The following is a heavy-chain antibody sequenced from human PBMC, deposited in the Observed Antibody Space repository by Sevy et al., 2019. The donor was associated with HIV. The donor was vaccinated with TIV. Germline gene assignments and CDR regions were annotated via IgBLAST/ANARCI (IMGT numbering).Heavy chain of an antibody. J-gene: IGHJ4*02. Sequence: GGSLRLSCVASGFTFTTYYMHWVRQAPGKGLEWVSSITSGGDYMNYADSMKGRITISRDNAKNSLYLQVNSLRAEDTAVYYCAREGYSSGNYPFDYWGRGTLVTVSS. D-gene: IGHD3-10*01. CDR2: ITSGGDYM. CDR1: GFTFTTYY. CDR3: AREGYSSGNYPFDY. V-gene: IGHV3-21*01.